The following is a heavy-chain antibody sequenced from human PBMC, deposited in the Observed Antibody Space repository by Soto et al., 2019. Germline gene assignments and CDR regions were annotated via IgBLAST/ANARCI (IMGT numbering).Heavy chain of an antibody. CDR2: IRSKADNYAT. CDR3: PYTLPTVTNTWLDT. J-gene: IGHJ5*02. D-gene: IGHD4-17*01. CDR1: GFTFSGSV. Sequence: EVQLVESGGGLVQPGGSLKLSCAASGFTFSGSVIHWVRQASGKVLEWVGRIRSKADNYATAYGASVKGRFTISRDDSKTTAYLQINSLKTEDTAVYFCPYTLPTVTNTWLDTWGQGTLVTVSS. V-gene: IGHV3-73*02.